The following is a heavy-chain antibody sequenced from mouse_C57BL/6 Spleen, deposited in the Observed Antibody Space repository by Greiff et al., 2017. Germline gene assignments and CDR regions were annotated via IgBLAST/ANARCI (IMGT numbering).Heavy chain of an antibody. CDR1: GFTFSDYG. V-gene: IGHV5-17*01. CDR3: ARDYYGSSYYAMDY. Sequence: EVKLVESGGGLVKPGGSLKLSCAASGFTFSDYGMHWVRQAPEKGLEWVAYISSGSSTIHYADTVKGRFTISRDNAKNTLFLQMTSLRSEDTAMYYCARDYYGSSYYAMDYWGQGTSVTVSS. D-gene: IGHD1-1*01. CDR2: ISSGSSTI. J-gene: IGHJ4*01.